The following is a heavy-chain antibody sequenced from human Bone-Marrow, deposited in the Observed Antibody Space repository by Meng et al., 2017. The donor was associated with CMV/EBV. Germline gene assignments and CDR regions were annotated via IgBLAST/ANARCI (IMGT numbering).Heavy chain of an antibody. J-gene: IGHJ4*02. Sequence: GESLKISCAASGFTFSSYWMTWVRQAPGKGLEWVANIKQDGSEKYYVDSVKGRFTISRDNAKNSLYLQMNSLRVDDTAIYYCARVFQSTFWGGYGTDYWGQGTLVTVSS. CDR3: ARVFQSTFWGGYGTDY. D-gene: IGHD3-3*01. CDR1: GFTFSSYW. V-gene: IGHV3-7*01. CDR2: IKQDGSEK.